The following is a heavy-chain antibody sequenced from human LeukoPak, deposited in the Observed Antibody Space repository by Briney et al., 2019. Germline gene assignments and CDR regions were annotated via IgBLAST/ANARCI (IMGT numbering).Heavy chain of an antibody. D-gene: IGHD3-16*02. CDR3: AREGYDYVWGSYPLYKRGV. V-gene: IGHV4-34*01. CDR1: GGSFSGYY. Sequence: SETLSLTCAVYGGSFSGYYWSWIRQPPGKGLEWIGEINHSGSTNYNPSLKSRVTIPVDTSKNQFSLKLSSVTAADTAAYYSAREGYDYVWGSYPLYKRGVWGQGTTVTVSS. J-gene: IGHJ6*02. CDR2: INHSGST.